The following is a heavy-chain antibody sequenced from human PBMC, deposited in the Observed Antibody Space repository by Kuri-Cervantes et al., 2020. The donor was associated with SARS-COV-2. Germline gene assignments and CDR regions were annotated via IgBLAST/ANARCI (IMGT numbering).Heavy chain of an antibody. Sequence: GESLKISCAASGFTFSSYSMNWVRQAPGKGLEWVSYISSSSSTIYYADSVKGRFTISRDNAKNSLYLQMNSLRDEDTAVYYCAREAPCRIVGAICYGMDVWGQGTRSPSP. D-gene: IGHD1-26*01. CDR1: GFTFSSYS. CDR3: AREAPCRIVGAICYGMDV. CDR2: ISSSSSTI. J-gene: IGHJ6*02. V-gene: IGHV3-48*02.